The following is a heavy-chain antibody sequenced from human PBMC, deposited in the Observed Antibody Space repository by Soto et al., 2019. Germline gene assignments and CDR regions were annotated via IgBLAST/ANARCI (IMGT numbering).Heavy chain of an antibody. Sequence: ASVKVSCKASVYTFTSYAMHWVRQAPGQRLEWMGWINAGNGNTKYSQKFQGRVTITRDTPASTAYMELSSLRPEDTAVHYCARSIVVVTALDYWGQGTLVTVSP. D-gene: IGHD2-21*02. CDR2: INAGNGNT. J-gene: IGHJ4*02. CDR1: VYTFTSYA. V-gene: IGHV1-3*01. CDR3: ARSIVVVTALDY.